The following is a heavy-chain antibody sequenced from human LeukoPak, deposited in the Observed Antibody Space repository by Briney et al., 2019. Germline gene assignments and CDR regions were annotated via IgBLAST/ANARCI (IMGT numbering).Heavy chain of an antibody. V-gene: IGHV4-31*02. CDR3: ARVIVVGDQSYYFDY. CDR1: GGSISSGGYY. CDR2: IYYSGST. Sequence: SQTPSLTWTVSGGSISSGGYYWSWIRQHPGKGLEWIGYIYYSGSTYYNPSLKSRVTISVDTSKNQFSLKLSSVTAADTAVYYCARVIVVGDQSYYFDYWGQGTLVTVSS. J-gene: IGHJ4*02. D-gene: IGHD3-22*01.